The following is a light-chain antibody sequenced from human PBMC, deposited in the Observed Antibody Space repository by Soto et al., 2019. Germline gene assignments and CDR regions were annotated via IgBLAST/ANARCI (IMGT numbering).Light chain of an antibody. CDR1: QDIRKD. J-gene: IGKJ4*01. Sequence: IQMTQSPSSLSASVGDRVTITCRASQDIRKDLAWYQQKPGKAPQILIYGASTLQTGVASRFSGSGSGTEFTLTISSLQADDFATYYCQQANSFPLTFGGGTKVDIK. CDR2: GAS. V-gene: IGKV1-12*01. CDR3: QQANSFPLT.